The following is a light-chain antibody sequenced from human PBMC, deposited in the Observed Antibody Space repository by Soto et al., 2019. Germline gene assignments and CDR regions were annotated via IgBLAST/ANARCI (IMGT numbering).Light chain of an antibody. Sequence: QPMLTQSPSASASLGASVKLTCTLSSGHSSYAIAWHQQQPEKGPRYLMKLNSDGSHSKGDGIPDRFSGSSSGAERYLTISSLQSEDEADYYCQTWGTGTHVVFGGGTQLTVL. J-gene: IGLJ2*01. CDR1: SGHSSYA. CDR3: QTWGTGTHVV. V-gene: IGLV4-69*01. CDR2: LNSDGSH.